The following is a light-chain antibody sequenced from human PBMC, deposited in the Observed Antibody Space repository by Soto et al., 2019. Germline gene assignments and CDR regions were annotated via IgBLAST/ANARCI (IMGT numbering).Light chain of an antibody. J-gene: IGKJ2*01. CDR3: QRYNCSPYT. V-gene: IGKV1-5*01. CDR2: DAS. Sequence: DIQMTQSPSTLSASVGDRVTITCRASQSISSWLAWYQQKPGKAPKLLIYDASSLESGVPSRFSGSGARTEFPLTISSQQPDDFVTYYCQRYNCSPYTFGQGTKLEIK. CDR1: QSISSW.